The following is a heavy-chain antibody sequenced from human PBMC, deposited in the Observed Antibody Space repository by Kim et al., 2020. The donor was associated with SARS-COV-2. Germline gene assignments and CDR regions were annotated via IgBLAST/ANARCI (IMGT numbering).Heavy chain of an antibody. Sequence: GGSLRLSCAASGFTFSSYAMSWVRQAPGKGLEWVSAISGSGGSTYYADSVKGRFTISRDNSKNTLYLQMNSLRAEDTAVYYCAKDFLPADSSGYYGGDRFDYWGQGTLVTVSS. CDR1: GFTFSSYA. D-gene: IGHD3-22*01. J-gene: IGHJ4*02. CDR2: ISGSGGST. CDR3: AKDFLPADSSGYYGGDRFDY. V-gene: IGHV3-23*01.